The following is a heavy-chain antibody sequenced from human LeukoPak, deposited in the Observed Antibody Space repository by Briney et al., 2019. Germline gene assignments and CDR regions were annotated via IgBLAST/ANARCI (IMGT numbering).Heavy chain of an antibody. V-gene: IGHV4-59*01. J-gene: IGHJ4*02. Sequence: PPETLSLTCTVSGGSISSYYWSWIRQPPGKGLEWIGYIYYSGSTNYNPSLKSRVTISVDTSKNQFSLKLSSVTAADTAVYYCARGNYYDSSGYYYFDYWGQGTLFTVSS. CDR2: IYYSGST. CDR3: ARGNYYDSSGYYYFDY. D-gene: IGHD3-22*01. CDR1: GGSISSYY.